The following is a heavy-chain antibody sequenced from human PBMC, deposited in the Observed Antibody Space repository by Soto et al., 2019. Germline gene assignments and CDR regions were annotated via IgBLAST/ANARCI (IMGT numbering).Heavy chain of an antibody. Sequence: SLPWSVSGGSISSSSHYWSWNRKPPGKGLEWIGYIYYSGSTNYNPSLKSRVTISVDTSKNQFSLKLSSVTAADTAVYYCAIYHDDGDYFDYWGQGTLDTVSS. V-gene: IGHV4-61*01. CDR1: GGSISSSSHY. J-gene: IGHJ4*02. D-gene: IGHD4-17*01. CDR3: AIYHDDGDYFDY. CDR2: IYYSGST.